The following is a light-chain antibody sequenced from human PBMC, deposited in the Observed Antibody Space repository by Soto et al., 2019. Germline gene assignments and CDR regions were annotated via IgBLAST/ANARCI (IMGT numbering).Light chain of an antibody. CDR2: GAS. V-gene: IGKV1-27*01. J-gene: IGKJ1*01. CDR3: QKYNTAPWM. Sequence: DIQMTQSPSSLSASVGDRVTITCRASQGIGNYLAWYQQRPGKVPKLLIYGASTLQSGVPSRFSGSGSGTDFTLTISSQQPEDVATYYCQKYNTAPWMFGLGTKVEIK. CDR1: QGIGNY.